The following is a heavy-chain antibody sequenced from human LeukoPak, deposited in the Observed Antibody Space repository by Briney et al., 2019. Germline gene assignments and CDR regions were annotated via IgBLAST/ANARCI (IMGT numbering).Heavy chain of an antibody. V-gene: IGHV4-59*01. J-gene: IGHJ4*02. Sequence: PSETLSLTCTVSGGSISSYYWSWIRQPPGKGLEWIGYIYYSGSINYNPSLKSRVTISVDTSKNQFSLKLSSVTAADTAVYYCAREGDGYNRFDYWGQGTLVTVSS. D-gene: IGHD5-12*01. CDR3: AREGDGYNRFDY. CDR1: GGSISSYY. CDR2: IYYSGSI.